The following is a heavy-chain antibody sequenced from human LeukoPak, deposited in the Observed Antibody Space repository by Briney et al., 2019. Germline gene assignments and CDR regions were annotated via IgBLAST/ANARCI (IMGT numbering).Heavy chain of an antibody. D-gene: IGHD4-17*01. CDR1: GGSISSGDYY. J-gene: IGHJ5*02. CDR3: AREGHGDYFGP. CDR2: IYYSGST. V-gene: IGHV4-30-4*01. Sequence: SETLSLTCTVSGGSISSGDYYWSWIRQPPGKGLEWTGYIYYSGSTYYNPSLKSRVTISVDTSKNQFSLKLSSVTAADTAVYYCAREGHGDYFGPWGQGTLVTVSS.